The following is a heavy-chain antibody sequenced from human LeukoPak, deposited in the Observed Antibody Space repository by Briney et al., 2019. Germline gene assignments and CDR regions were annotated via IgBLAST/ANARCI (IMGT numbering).Heavy chain of an antibody. Sequence: GGSLRLSCAASELSFKNVWMSWVRQAPGKGLEWVGRISSKSDGGTTDYAAPVKGRFTISRDDSTITLSLQMSSLKAEDTALYFCVTEPHDYGDFTFGYWGQGTLVTVSS. V-gene: IGHV3-15*01. D-gene: IGHD4-17*01. J-gene: IGHJ4*02. CDR3: VTEPHDYGDFTFGY. CDR1: ELSFKNVW. CDR2: ISSKSDGGTT.